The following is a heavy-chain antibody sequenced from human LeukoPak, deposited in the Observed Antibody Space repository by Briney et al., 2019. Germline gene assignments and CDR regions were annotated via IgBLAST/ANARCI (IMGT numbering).Heavy chain of an antibody. Sequence: PSETLSLTCSVSGGCIGSYYWSWIRQPPGTALAWIGYIYYSGSTNYNPSLKSRVTISVDTSKNQFSLKLSSVTAADTAVYYCAREYYYDTPGWFDPWGQGTLVTVSS. CDR1: GGCIGSYY. D-gene: IGHD3-22*01. J-gene: IGHJ5*02. CDR2: IYYSGST. V-gene: IGHV4-59*01. CDR3: AREYYYDTPGWFDP.